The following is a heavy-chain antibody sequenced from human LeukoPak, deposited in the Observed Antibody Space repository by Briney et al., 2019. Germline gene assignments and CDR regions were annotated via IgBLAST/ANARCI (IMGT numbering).Heavy chain of an antibody. Sequence: GASVKVSCKASGYTFTGYYMHWVRQAPGQGLEWMGWINPNSGGTNYAQKFQGRVTMTRDTSISTAYMELSRLRSDDTAVYYCARDVGQWLARSRIQHWGQGTLVTVSS. CDR2: INPNSGGT. D-gene: IGHD6-19*01. CDR3: ARDVGQWLARSRIQH. V-gene: IGHV1-2*02. CDR1: GYTFTGYY. J-gene: IGHJ1*01.